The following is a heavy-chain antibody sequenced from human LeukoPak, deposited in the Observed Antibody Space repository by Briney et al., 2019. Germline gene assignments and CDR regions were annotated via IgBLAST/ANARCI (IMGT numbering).Heavy chain of an antibody. CDR3: ARGNIYSYYYYMDV. J-gene: IGHJ6*03. CDR2: IYYSGST. V-gene: IGHV4-59*01. CDR1: GGSISSYY. D-gene: IGHD2/OR15-2a*01. Sequence: SETLSLTCTVSGGSISSYYWSWIRQPPGKGLEWIGHIYYSGSTNYNPSLKSRVTISVDTSKNQFSLKLSSVTAADTAVYYCARGNIYSYYYYMDVWGKGTTVTVSS.